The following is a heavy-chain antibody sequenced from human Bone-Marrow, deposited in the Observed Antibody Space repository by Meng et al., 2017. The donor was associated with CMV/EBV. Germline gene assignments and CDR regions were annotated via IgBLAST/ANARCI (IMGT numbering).Heavy chain of an antibody. D-gene: IGHD6-13*01. CDR3: ARDGYSSSWYSFNWFDP. V-gene: IGHV3-21*01. Sequence: GGSLRLSCAVSGFIFSTYAMYWVRQAPGKGLEWVSSISSSSSYIYYADSVKGRFTISRDNAKNSLYLQMNSLRAEDTAVYYCARDGYSSSWYSFNWFDPWGQGTLVTVSS. CDR1: GFIFSTYA. CDR2: ISSSSSYI. J-gene: IGHJ5*02.